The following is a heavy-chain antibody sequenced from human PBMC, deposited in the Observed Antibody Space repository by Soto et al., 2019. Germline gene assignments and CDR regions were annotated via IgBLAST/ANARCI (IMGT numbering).Heavy chain of an antibody. CDR1: GFTFSSYA. CDR2: ISSSGGST. Sequence: GGSLRLSCAASGFTFSSYAMSWVRQAPGKGLEWVSAISSSGGSTYYADSVKGRFTISRDNSKNTLYLQMNSLRAEDTAVYYCANDGDKNQGDYWGQGTLVTVSS. CDR3: ANDGDKNQGDY. D-gene: IGHD3-10*01. V-gene: IGHV3-23*01. J-gene: IGHJ4*02.